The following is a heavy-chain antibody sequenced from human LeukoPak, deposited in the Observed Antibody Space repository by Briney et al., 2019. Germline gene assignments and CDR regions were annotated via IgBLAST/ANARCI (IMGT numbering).Heavy chain of an antibody. D-gene: IGHD3-16*01. CDR3: ARDGGEGDESAFDI. J-gene: IGHJ3*02. CDR2: TRDKRRGYTT. CDR1: GVTLSDHH. V-gene: IGHV3-72*01. Sequence: PGGFLRLSCAASGVTLSDHHMDWVRQAPGKGLEWVGRTRDKRRGYTTEYAASVKGRFTISRDDSKTSVFLQMNSLRTEDTAVYFCARDGGEGDESAFDIWGQGTVVTVSS.